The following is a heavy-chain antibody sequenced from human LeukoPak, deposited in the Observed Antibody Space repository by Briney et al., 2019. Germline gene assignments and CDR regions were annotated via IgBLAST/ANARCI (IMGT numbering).Heavy chain of an antibody. CDR2: ISSNGGST. Sequence: GGSLRLSCAASGFAFSNYNMNWVRQAPGRGLEYVSAISSNGGSTYYANSVKGRFTISRDNSKNTLYLQMGSLRAEDMAVYYCARDLVGATPALGYWGQGTLVTVSS. J-gene: IGHJ4*02. CDR3: ARDLVGATPALGY. V-gene: IGHV3-64*01. CDR1: GFAFSNYN. D-gene: IGHD1-26*01.